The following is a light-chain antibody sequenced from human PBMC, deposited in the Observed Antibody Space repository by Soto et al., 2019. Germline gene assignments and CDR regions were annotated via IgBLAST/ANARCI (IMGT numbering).Light chain of an antibody. J-gene: IGKJ2*01. V-gene: IGKV1-39*01. CDR3: QQSYSTLYT. CDR1: QSISSY. CDR2: AES. Sequence: DIQMTQSPSSLSASVGDRVTITCRAIQSISSYLNWYQQKPGKAPKLRIYAESSLQSAVPSRFSGSGSGTDFTLTISSLQPEDFATYYCQQSYSTLYTFGQGTKLEIK.